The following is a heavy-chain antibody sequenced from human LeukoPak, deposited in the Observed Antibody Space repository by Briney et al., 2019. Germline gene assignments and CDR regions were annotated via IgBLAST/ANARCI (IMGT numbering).Heavy chain of an antibody. V-gene: IGHV4-59*01. D-gene: IGHD3-3*01. J-gene: IGHJ5*02. Sequence: SETLSLTCTVSGGSISSYYWSWIRQPPGKGLEWIGYIYYSGSTNYNPSLKSGVTISVDTPKNQFSLKLSSVTAADTAVYYCAIGMYYDFWTGYYTHSWFDPWGQGTLVTVSS. CDR2: IYYSGST. CDR3: AIGMYYDFWTGYYTHSWFDP. CDR1: GGSISSYY.